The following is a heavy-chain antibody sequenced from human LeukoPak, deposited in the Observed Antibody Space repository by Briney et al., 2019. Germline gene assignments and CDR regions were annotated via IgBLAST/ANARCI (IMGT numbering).Heavy chain of an antibody. CDR3: AKDVLWFGELSYFDY. V-gene: IGHV3-21*01. CDR2: ISSGSSAI. Sequence: GGSLRLSCEASGFTFTTYSMTWVRQAPGKGLEWVSIISSGSSAIFSADALKGRFTISRDDAKNLLYLDMNSLRAEDTAVYYCAKDVLWFGELSYFDYWGQGTLVTVSS. J-gene: IGHJ4*02. CDR1: GFTFTTYS. D-gene: IGHD3-10*01.